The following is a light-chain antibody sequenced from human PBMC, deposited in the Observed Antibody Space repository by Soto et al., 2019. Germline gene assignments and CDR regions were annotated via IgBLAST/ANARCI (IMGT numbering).Light chain of an antibody. V-gene: IGLV1-40*01. Sequence: QSALTQPPSVSGSPGQRVTISCTGSSSNIGARYDVHWYQQLPGTAPKLLIFDDSIRPSGVPDRFSASTSGTSAFLAITGLQAEDEADYYCQSYDTSLRGAVFGGGTKLTVL. J-gene: IGLJ3*02. CDR1: SSNIGARYD. CDR2: DDS. CDR3: QSYDTSLRGAV.